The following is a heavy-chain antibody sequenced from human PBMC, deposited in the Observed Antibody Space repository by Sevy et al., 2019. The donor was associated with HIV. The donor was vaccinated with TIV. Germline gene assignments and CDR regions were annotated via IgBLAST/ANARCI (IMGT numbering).Heavy chain of an antibody. J-gene: IGHJ4*02. CDR3: AKRGRSYGDYVDY. D-gene: IGHD4-17*01. CDR1: GFTFDDYT. Sequence: GGSLRLSCAASGFTFDDYTMHWVRQPPGKGLEWVSLISWDGGSIYYADSVKGRFTISRDNSKTSLCLQMNRLRREDTAFYYCAKRGRSYGDYVDYGGRGTRVT. CDR2: ISWDGGSI. V-gene: IGHV3-43*01.